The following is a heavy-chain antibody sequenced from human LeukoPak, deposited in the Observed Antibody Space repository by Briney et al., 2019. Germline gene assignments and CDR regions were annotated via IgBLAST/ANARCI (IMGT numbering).Heavy chain of an antibody. Sequence: SETLSLTCAVSGYSISSGHYWGWIRQPPGKGLEWIGSIYHSGSSYHNPALKSRATTSVDSSTNQFFLRMSSVAAADTAVYYCARHGVSYTDPFDIWGQGTAVTVSS. J-gene: IGHJ3*02. CDR3: ARHGVSYTDPFDI. V-gene: IGHV4-38-2*01. D-gene: IGHD2-8*01. CDR1: GYSISSGHY. CDR2: IYHSGSS.